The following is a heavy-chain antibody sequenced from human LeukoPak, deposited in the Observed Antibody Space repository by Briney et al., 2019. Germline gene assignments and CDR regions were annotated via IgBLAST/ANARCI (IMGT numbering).Heavy chain of an antibody. CDR2: MNPNSGNT. D-gene: IGHD2-15*01. CDR1: GYTFTSYD. J-gene: IGHJ4*02. Sequence: ASVKVSFKASGYTFTSYDINWVRQATGQGLEWMGWMNPNSGNTDYAQKFQGRVTMTRNTSISTAYMELSSLRSEDTAVYYCARDAPTAYCIGGTCYFDYWGQGTLVTVSS. V-gene: IGHV1-8*01. CDR3: ARDAPTAYCIGGTCYFDY.